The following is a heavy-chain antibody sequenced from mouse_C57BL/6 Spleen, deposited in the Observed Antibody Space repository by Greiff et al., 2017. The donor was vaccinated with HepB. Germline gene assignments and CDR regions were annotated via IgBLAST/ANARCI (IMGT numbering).Heavy chain of an antibody. CDR3: TTRSSFDY. CDR1: GFNIKDDY. CDR2: IDPENGDT. V-gene: IGHV14-4*01. J-gene: IGHJ2*01. Sequence: EVKLQQSGAELVRPGASVKLSCTASGFNIKDDYMHWVKQRPEQGLEWIGWIDPENGDTEYASKFQGKATITADTSSNTAYLQLSSLTSEDTAVYYCTTRSSFDYWGQGTTLTVSS.